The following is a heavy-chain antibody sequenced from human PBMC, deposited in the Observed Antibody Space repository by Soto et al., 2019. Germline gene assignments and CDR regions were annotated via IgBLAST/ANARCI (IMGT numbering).Heavy chain of an antibody. V-gene: IGHV1-8*01. CDR2: MNSNSGNI. J-gene: IGHJ5*02. CDR1: GCTFTSYE. CDR3: GRGKFCFDP. Sequence: ASVKVSCKASGCTFTSYEINWVRQATGQGLEWMGWMNSNSGNIGYAQKFQGRVTMTRNTSTSTAYMELSSLRSDDTGVYYCGRGKFCFDPWAQGTLVTVSS.